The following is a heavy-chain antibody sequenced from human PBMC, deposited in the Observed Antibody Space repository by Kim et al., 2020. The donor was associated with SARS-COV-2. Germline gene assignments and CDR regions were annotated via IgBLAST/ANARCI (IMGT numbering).Heavy chain of an antibody. V-gene: IGHV4-38-2*02. CDR3: ARVTDVPPESTHPIPETLHKNYYYYGMDV. J-gene: IGHJ6*02. D-gene: IGHD3-10*02. CDR2: IYHSGST. CDR1: GYSISSGYY. Sequence: SETLSLTCTVSGYSISSGYYWGWIRQPPGKGLEWIGSIYHSGSTYYNPSLKSRVTISVDTSKNQFSLKLSSVTAADTAVYYCARVTDVPPESTHPIPETLHKNYYYYGMDVWGQGTTVTVSS.